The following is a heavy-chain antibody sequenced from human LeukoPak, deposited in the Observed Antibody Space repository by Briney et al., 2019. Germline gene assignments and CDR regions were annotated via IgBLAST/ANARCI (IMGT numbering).Heavy chain of an antibody. CDR2: INHSGST. J-gene: IGHJ4*02. V-gene: IGHV4-34*01. D-gene: IGHD2-21*02. Sequence: SETLSLTCAVYGGSFSGYYWSWIRQPPGKGLEWIGEINHSGSTNYNPSLKSRVTISVDTSKNQFSLKLSSVTAADTAVYYCVVTAIGGPFDYRGQGTLVTVSS. CDR1: GGSFSGYY. CDR3: VVTAIGGPFDY.